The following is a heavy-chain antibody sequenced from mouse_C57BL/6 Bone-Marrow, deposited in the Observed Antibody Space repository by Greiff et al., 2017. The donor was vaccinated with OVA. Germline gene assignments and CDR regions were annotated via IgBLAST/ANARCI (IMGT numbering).Heavy chain of an antibody. Sequence: QVQLQQPGAELVKPGASVKLSCKASGYTFTSYWMQWVKQRPGQGLEWIGEIDPSDSYTNYNQKFKGKATLTVDTSSSTAYMQLSSLTSEDSAVYYCARLFLDYAMDYWGQGTSVTVS. CDR2: IDPSDSYT. V-gene: IGHV1-50*01. CDR1: GYTFTSYW. CDR3: ARLFLDYAMDY. J-gene: IGHJ4*01.